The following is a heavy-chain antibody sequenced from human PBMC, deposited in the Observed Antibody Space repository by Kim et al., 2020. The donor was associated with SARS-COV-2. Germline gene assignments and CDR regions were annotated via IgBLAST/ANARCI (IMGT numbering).Heavy chain of an antibody. CDR3: AKGGRGGYDSKYYYYYYG. D-gene: IGHD5-12*01. Sequence: GGSLRLSCAASGFTFSSYGMHWVRQAPGKGLEWVAVISYDGSNKYYADSVKGRFTISRDNSKNTLYLQMNSLRAEDTAVSYCAKGGRGGYDSKYYYYYYG. J-gene: IGHJ6*01. CDR2: ISYDGSNK. V-gene: IGHV3-30*18. CDR1: GFTFSSYG.